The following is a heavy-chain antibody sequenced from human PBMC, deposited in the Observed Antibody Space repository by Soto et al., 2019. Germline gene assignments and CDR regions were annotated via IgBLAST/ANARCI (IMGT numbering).Heavy chain of an antibody. CDR3: ARRLSSGYTN. Sequence: SVKVSCKASGGTFSSYAISWVRQAPGQGLEWMGGIIPIFGTANYAQKFQGRVMITADESTSTAYMELSSLRSEDTAVYYCARRLSSGYTNWGQGTLVTVSS. J-gene: IGHJ4*02. CDR2: IIPIFGTA. CDR1: GGTFSSYA. D-gene: IGHD3-22*01. V-gene: IGHV1-69*13.